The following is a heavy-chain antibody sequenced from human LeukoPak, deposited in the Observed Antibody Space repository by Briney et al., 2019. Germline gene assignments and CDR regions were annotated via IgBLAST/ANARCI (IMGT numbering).Heavy chain of an antibody. D-gene: IGHD3-10*01. CDR1: GYTFTNYY. CDR3: ARVLGSGSYRGPGGY. V-gene: IGHV1-46*01. Sequence: ASVKVSFTASGYTFTNYYMHWVRQAPGQGLEWMGIINPSGSNSTYAQKFQGRVTMTRDMSTSTVYMELSSLRSEDTAMYYCARVLGSGSYRGPGGYWGQGTLVTVSS. J-gene: IGHJ4*02. CDR2: INPSGSNS.